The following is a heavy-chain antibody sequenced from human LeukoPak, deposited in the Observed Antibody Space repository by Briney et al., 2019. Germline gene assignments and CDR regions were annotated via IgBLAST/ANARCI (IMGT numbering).Heavy chain of an antibody. CDR3: SRDGYGD. D-gene: IGHD4-17*01. Sequence: GGSLRLSCTASGFTFGDYAISWFRQAPGKGLEWVGFIRKTVYGGTTDYAASVKGRFTISRDDSKSIAYLQMNSLKTEDTAVYYCSRDGYGDWGQGTLVTVSS. J-gene: IGHJ4*02. V-gene: IGHV3-49*03. CDR1: GFTFGDYA. CDR2: IRKTVYGGTT.